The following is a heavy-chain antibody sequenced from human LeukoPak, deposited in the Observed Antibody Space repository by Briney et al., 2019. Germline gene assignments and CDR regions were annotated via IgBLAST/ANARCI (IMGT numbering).Heavy chain of an antibody. J-gene: IGHJ6*02. CDR1: GGSISSYY. CDR3: ARDLPPYGDHESPESNYYYYGMDV. V-gene: IGHV4-59*01. D-gene: IGHD4-17*01. CDR2: IYYSGST. Sequence: SETLSLTCTVSGGSISSYYWSWIRQPPGKGLEWIGYIYYSGSTNYNPSLKSRVTISVDTSKNQFSLKLSSVTAADTAVYYCARDLPPYGDHESPESNYYYYGMDVWGQGTTVTVSS.